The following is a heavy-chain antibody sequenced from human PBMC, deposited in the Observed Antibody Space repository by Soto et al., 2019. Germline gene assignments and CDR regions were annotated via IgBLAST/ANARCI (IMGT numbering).Heavy chain of an antibody. D-gene: IGHD3-3*01. CDR3: ARSGGDFWSGYYHYYGMDV. Sequence: QVQLQESGPGLVKPSGTLSLTCAVSGGSISSSNWWSWVRQPPGKGLEWIGEIYHRGSTNYNPSLKSRVTISVDKSKTQFSLKLSSVTAADTAVYYCARSGGDFWSGYYHYYGMDVWGQGTTVTVSS. CDR1: GGSISSSNW. V-gene: IGHV4-4*02. J-gene: IGHJ6*02. CDR2: IYHRGST.